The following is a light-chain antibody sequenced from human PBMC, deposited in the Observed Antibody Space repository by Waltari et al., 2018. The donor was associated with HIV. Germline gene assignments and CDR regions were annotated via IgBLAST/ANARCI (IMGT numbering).Light chain of an antibody. J-gene: IGKJ4*01. V-gene: IGKV3D-15*01. CDR2: GTS. Sequence: EIVMTQSPATLSVSIGKRATLSCRASQSIGNNLAWYQQKFGQAPSLVMYGTSTRATGVPARFTGSGSGTNFTLTINSLQSDDSGIYFCQQHTSSVTFGGGTKV. CDR3: QQHTSSVT. CDR1: QSIGNN.